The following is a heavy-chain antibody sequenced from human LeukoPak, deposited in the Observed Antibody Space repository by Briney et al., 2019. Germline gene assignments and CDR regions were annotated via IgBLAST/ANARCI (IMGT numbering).Heavy chain of an antibody. Sequence: PGGSLRLSCVASGSTFSTYGMSWVRQAPGKGLEGVAAVSSTGSGTYYPDSLKGRFIISRDNSQNTVFLQMNSLRPEDTAFYFCAKDGPLLWFGPTDAWGQGILVTVSS. CDR3: AKDGPLLWFGPTDA. D-gene: IGHD3-10*01. CDR2: VSSTGSGT. CDR1: GSTFSTYG. J-gene: IGHJ5*02. V-gene: IGHV3-23*01.